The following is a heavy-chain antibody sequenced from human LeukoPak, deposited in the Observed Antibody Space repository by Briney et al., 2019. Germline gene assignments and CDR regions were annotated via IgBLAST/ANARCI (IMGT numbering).Heavy chain of an antibody. D-gene: IGHD6-19*01. Sequence: GGSLRLSCAASGFTFSSYGMHWVRQAPGKGLEWVAFIRYDGSNKKYSDSVKGRFTISRDNSKNSLYLQMNSLRAEDTAVYYCAKSIAVAGFAGGRTFDYWGQGTLVIVSS. CDR1: GFTFSSYG. J-gene: IGHJ4*02. V-gene: IGHV3-30*02. CDR3: AKSIAVAGFAGGRTFDY. CDR2: IRYDGSNK.